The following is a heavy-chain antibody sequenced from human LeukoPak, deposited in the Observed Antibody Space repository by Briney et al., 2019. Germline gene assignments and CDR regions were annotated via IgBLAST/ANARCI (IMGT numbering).Heavy chain of an antibody. Sequence: PGGSLRLSCAGSGFTDSGLTFTSDWMSWVRQPPGKGLEWVANINQDTIKKYYLDSVKGRFTISRDHAKNSVYLQMNSLRAEDTAVYFCASSPNWSEAEYYFEHWGRGTLVIVSS. CDR3: ASSPNWSEAEYYFEH. CDR1: GFTDSGLTFTSDW. J-gene: IGHJ4*02. V-gene: IGHV3-7*01. D-gene: IGHD1-1*01. CDR2: INQDTIKK.